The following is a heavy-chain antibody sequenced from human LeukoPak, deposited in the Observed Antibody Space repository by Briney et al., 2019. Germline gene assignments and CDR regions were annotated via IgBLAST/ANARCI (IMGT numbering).Heavy chain of an antibody. CDR3: GRDPRLGIRGYTYGYIDH. J-gene: IGHJ4*02. Sequence: ASVKVSCKASGYTFTSYYMHWVRQAPGQGLEWMGWINTNTGNPTYAQGFFTGRYVFSLDTSASTAYLQINGLKADDTAVYYCGRDPRLGIRGYTYGYIDHWGQGTLVTVAS. V-gene: IGHV7-4-1*02. CDR2: INTNTGNP. D-gene: IGHD5-18*01. CDR1: GYTFTSYY.